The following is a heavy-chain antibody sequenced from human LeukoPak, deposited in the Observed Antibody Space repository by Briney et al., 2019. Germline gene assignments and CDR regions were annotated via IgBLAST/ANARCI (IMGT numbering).Heavy chain of an antibody. J-gene: IGHJ3*02. CDR2: ISYDGSNK. V-gene: IGHV3-30*18. CDR3: AKYLAHSSGWLLDAFDI. Sequence: GGSLRLSCAASGFTFSGYGMHWVRRAPGKGLEWVAVISYDGSNKYYADSVKGRFIISRDNSKNTLYVQMNSLRAEDTAVYYCAKYLAHSSGWLLDAFDIWGQGTMVTVSS. D-gene: IGHD6-19*01. CDR1: GFTFSGYG.